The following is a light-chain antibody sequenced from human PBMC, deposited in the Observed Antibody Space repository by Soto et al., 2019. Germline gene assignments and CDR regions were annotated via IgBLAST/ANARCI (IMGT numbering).Light chain of an antibody. CDR2: VAS. CDR1: QGISTY. J-gene: IGKJ2*01. CDR3: QQLYSYPYT. Sequence: DIQLTQSPSFLSASVGDRVTITCRASQGISTYLAWYQQKSGKARKLLIYVASTLQSGVPSRFSGSGSGTEFTVTISSLQPEDLAIYYCQQLYSYPYTFGQGTKLEI. V-gene: IGKV1-9*01.